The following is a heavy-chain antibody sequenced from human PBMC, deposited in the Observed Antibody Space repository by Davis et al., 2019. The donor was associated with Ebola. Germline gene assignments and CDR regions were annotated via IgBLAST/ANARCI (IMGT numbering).Heavy chain of an antibody. CDR3: ARDRRYSGSYCAFDI. CDR2: IIPIFGTA. J-gene: IGHJ3*02. Sequence: SVKVSCKASGGTFSSYAISWVRQAPGQGLEWMGGIIPIFGTANYAQKFQGRVTITADESTSTAYMELSSLRSEDTAVYYCARDRRYSGSYCAFDIWGQGTMVTVSS. CDR1: GGTFSSYA. D-gene: IGHD1-26*01. V-gene: IGHV1-69*13.